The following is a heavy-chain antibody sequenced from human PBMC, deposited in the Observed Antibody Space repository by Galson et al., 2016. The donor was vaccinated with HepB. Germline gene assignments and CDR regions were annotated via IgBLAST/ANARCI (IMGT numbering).Heavy chain of an antibody. Sequence: SETLSLTCAVYGGSFGRYYWSWIRQPPGKGLEWIGEINHSGSTNYNPSLKSRVTISVDSSKNQFSLKLTSVTAADTAVYYCARGPYSSPVVGMDVWGQGTTVTVSS. CDR2: INHSGST. CDR3: ARGPYSSPVVGMDV. J-gene: IGHJ6*02. D-gene: IGHD6-13*01. V-gene: IGHV4-34*01. CDR1: GGSFGRYY.